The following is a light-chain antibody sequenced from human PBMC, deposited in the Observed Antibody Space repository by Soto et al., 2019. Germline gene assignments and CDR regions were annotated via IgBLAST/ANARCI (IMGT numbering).Light chain of an antibody. Sequence: NFMLTQPHSVSESPGKTVTISCTRSSGSIASNYVQWYQQRPGSAPTTVIYEDNQRPSGVPERFSGSIDSSSNSASLTISGLKTEDEADYYCQAYDSSNQDVVFGGGTKVTVL. J-gene: IGLJ2*01. CDR3: QAYDSSNQDVV. V-gene: IGLV6-57*04. CDR1: SGSIASNY. CDR2: EDN.